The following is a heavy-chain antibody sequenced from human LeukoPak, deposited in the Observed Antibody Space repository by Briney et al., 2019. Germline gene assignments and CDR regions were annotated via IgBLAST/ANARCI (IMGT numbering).Heavy chain of an antibody. J-gene: IGHJ3*02. CDR3: ARDISVTTPRDAFDI. CDR2: ISSSGSTI. V-gene: IGHV3-11*01. D-gene: IGHD4-17*01. Sequence: GGSLRLSCAASGFTFSDYYMSWIRQAPGKGLEWVSYISSSGSTIYYADSVKGQFTISRDNAKNSLYLQMNSLRAEDTAVYYCARDISVTTPRDAFDIWGQGTMVTVSS. CDR1: GFTFSDYY.